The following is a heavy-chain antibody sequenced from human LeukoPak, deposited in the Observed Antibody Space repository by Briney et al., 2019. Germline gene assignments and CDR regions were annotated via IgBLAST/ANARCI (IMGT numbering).Heavy chain of an antibody. D-gene: IGHD3-10*01. J-gene: IGHJ4*02. CDR3: ATQNYYGSGGSVDY. CDR2: INHSGST. CDR1: GGSFSGYY. Sequence: ASETLSLTCAVYGGSFSGYYWSWIRQPPGKGLEWIGEINHSGSTNYNPSLKSRATISVDTSKNQFSLKLSSVTAADTAVYYCATQNYYGSGGSVDYWGQGTLVTVSS. V-gene: IGHV4-34*01.